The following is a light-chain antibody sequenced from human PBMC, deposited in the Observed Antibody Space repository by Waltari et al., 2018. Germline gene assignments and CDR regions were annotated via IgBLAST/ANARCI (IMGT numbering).Light chain of an antibody. CDR1: QTTVGW. J-gene: IGKJ5*01. V-gene: IGKV1-5*03. CDR3: QQYNSYPIT. CDR2: HAS. Sequence: DIQMTQSPSTLSASVGARVTITCRASQTTVGWLAWYQQKPGKAPKLLIYHASSLESGVPSRFSGSGSGTEFTLTISSLQPDDFATYYCQQYNSYPITFGQGTRLEIK.